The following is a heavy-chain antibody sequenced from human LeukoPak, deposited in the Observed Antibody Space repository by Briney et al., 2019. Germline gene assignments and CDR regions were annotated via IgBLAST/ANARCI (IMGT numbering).Heavy chain of an antibody. D-gene: IGHD1-26*01. CDR2: INPNSGGT. Sequence: ASVKVSCKASGYTFTGYYMHWVRQAPGQGLEWMGWINPNSGGTKYAQKFQGRVTMTSDTSISTAYMELSRLRSEDTAVYYCARALRSGSYYEVDYWGQGTLVTVSS. V-gene: IGHV1-2*02. CDR1: GYTFTGYY. CDR3: ARALRSGSYYEVDY. J-gene: IGHJ4*02.